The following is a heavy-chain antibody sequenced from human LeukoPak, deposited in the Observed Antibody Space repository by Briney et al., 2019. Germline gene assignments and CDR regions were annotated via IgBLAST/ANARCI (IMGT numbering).Heavy chain of an antibody. J-gene: IGHJ3*02. Sequence: SSETLSLTCAVYGGSFSGYYWSWIRQHPGKGLECIGYTYYSGNAYYNPSLKSRVTTSKDTSNNQFSLKLRSVTAADTAVYYCARVSASSRSGYAFDIWGRGTMVTVSS. CDR1: GGSFSGYY. D-gene: IGHD2-2*01. CDR2: TYYSGNA. CDR3: ARVSASSRSGYAFDI. V-gene: IGHV4-31*11.